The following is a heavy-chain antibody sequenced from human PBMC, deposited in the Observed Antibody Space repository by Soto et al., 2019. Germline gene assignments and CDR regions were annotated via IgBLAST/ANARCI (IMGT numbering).Heavy chain of an antibody. CDR2: ISSSSSTI. Sequence: GGSLRLSCAASGFTFSSYSMNWVRQAPGKGLGWVSYISSSSSTIYYADSVKGRFTISRDNAKNSLYLQTNSLRDEDSAVYYCARDAGYSYGPFDYWGQGTLVTVSS. CDR1: GFTFSSYS. J-gene: IGHJ4*02. V-gene: IGHV3-48*02. D-gene: IGHD5-18*01. CDR3: ARDAGYSYGPFDY.